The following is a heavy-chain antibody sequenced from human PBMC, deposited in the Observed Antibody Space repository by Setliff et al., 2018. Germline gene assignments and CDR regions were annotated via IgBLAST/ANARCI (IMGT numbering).Heavy chain of an antibody. CDR2: IYYSWST. V-gene: IGHV4-39*02. J-gene: IGHJ6*04. Sequence: SETLSLTCTVSGGSISSSSYYWGWIRQPPGKGLEWIGSIYYSWSTYYNPSLRSRVTISVDTSKNHFSLKLSSVTAADTAVYYCASTNFLPRGFGYYYGSVKMDVWGKGTTVTVSS. D-gene: IGHD3-10*01. CDR3: ASTNFLPRGFGYYYGSVKMDV. CDR1: GGSISSSSYY.